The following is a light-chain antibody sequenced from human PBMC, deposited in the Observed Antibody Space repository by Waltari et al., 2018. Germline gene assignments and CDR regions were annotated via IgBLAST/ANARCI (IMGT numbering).Light chain of an antibody. J-gene: IGLJ3*02. V-gene: IGLV4-69*01. Sequence: QLVLTQSPSASASLGASVKLTCTLSSGHSSNVIAWHQQQPEKGPQYLMKVNSDGGHSKGDAIPDRFSGSSSGAERYLTISNVQSEDEADYYCQTGGHGTWVFGGGTKLTVL. CDR2: VNSDGGH. CDR3: QTGGHGTWV. CDR1: SGHSSNV.